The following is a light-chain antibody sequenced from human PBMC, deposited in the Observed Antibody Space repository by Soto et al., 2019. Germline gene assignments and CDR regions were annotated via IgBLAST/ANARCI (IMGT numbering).Light chain of an antibody. CDR2: GAS. V-gene: IGKV3-20*01. J-gene: IGKJ2*01. CDR1: QSVASSY. CDR3: QQYGSSSDT. Sequence: EIVLTQSPGTLSLSPGEGATLSCRASQSVASSYLAWYQQKPGQAPRLLIYGASNRATGIPDRFSGGGSGTDFTLTISRLEPEDFAVYYCQQYGSSSDTFGQGTKLEIK.